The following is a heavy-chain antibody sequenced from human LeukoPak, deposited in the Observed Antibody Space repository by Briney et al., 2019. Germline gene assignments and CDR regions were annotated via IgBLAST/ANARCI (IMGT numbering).Heavy chain of an antibody. J-gene: IGHJ4*02. CDR1: GYSFTNYW. CDR2: IYPGDADT. V-gene: IGHV5-51*01. D-gene: IGHD3-22*01. Sequence: GESLKISCRGSGYSFTNYWIGWVRQMPGKGLEWMGIIYPGDADTRYSPSFQGQVTISADKSINTAYLRWSSLEASDTAMYYCARQLLDKIGYYYFDYWGQGTLVTVSS. CDR3: ARQLLDKIGYYYFDY.